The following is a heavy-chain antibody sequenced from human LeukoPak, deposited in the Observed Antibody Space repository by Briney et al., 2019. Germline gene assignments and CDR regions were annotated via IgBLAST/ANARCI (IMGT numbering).Heavy chain of an antibody. Sequence: GGSLRLSCAASGLTFSTYAMTWVRQAPGKGLDWVSTISGSGDATYFADSVKGRFTISRDNSKNTLYLQMNSLRAEDTAIYYCAKDSDSCGYFGYWGQGTLVTVSS. V-gene: IGHV3-23*01. CDR1: GLTFSTYA. CDR2: ISGSGDAT. J-gene: IGHJ4*02. D-gene: IGHD5-18*01. CDR3: AKDSDSCGYFGY.